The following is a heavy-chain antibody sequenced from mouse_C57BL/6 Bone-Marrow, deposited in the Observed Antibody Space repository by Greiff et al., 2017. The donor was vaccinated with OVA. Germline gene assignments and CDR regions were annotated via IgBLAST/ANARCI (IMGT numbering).Heavy chain of an antibody. CDR1: GYTFTSYW. CDR3: ARRRGLYAMDY. CDR2: IDPSDSYT. V-gene: IGHV1-69*01. J-gene: IGHJ4*01. Sequence: VQLQQPGAELVKPGASVKLSCKASGYTFTSYWMHWVKQRPGQGLEWIGEIDPSDSYTNYNQKFKGKSTLTVDKSSSTAYMQLSSLTSEDSAVYYCARRRGLYAMDYWGQGTSVTVSS.